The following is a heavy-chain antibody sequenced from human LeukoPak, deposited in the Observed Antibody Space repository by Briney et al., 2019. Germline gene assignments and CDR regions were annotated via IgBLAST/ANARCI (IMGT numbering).Heavy chain of an antibody. Sequence: GGSLRLSCAASGFTFSSYWMHWVRQAPGKGLVWVSRINSDGSRTTYADSVKGRFTISRDNAKDTLHLQMNSLRAEDTAVYYCARDVQAGPGYWGQGTLVTVSS. CDR3: ARDVQAGPGY. D-gene: IGHD6-19*01. CDR2: INSDGSRT. V-gene: IGHV3-74*01. J-gene: IGHJ4*02. CDR1: GFTFSSYW.